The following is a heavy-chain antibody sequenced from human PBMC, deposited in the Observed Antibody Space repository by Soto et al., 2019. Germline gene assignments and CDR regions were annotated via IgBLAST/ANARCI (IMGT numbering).Heavy chain of an antibody. J-gene: IGHJ6*03. D-gene: IGHD6-6*01. V-gene: IGHV4-59*01. CDR3: ARAISSSPGLYYYYYYMDV. Sequence: SETLSLTCTVSGGSISSYYWSWIRQPPGKGLEWIGYIYYSGSTNYNPSLKSRVTISVDTSKNQFSLKLSSVTAADTAVYYCARAISSSPGLYYYYYYMDVWGKGTTVTVSS. CDR2: IYYSGST. CDR1: GGSISSYY.